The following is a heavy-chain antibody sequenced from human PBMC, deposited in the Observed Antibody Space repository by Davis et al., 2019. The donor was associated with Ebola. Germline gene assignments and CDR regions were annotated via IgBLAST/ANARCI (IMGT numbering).Heavy chain of an antibody. V-gene: IGHV1-3*01. Sequence: AASVKVFCKASGYTFTSYVMHWVRQAPGQRLEWMGLINGGNGDTKYSQKLQGRVTMTTDTSTSTAYMELRSLRSDDTAVYYCARGRIVVVVAARDYYYGMDVWGQGTTVTVSS. CDR1: GYTFTSYV. CDR2: INGGNGDT. D-gene: IGHD2-15*01. CDR3: ARGRIVVVVAARDYYYGMDV. J-gene: IGHJ6*02.